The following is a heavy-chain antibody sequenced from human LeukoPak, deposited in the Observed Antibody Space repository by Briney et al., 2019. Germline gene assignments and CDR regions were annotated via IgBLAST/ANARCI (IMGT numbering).Heavy chain of an antibody. CDR1: GGTFSSYA. CDR2: IIPIFGTA. V-gene: IGHV1-69*01. D-gene: IGHD2-2*01. CDR3: ARVVVVPAAITYYYYYMDV. Sequence: VASVKVSCKASGGTFSSYAISWVRQAPGQGLEWMGGIIPIFGTANYAQKFQGRVTITADESTSTAYMELSSLRSEDTAVYYCARVVVVPAAITYYYYYMDVWGKGTTVTVSS. J-gene: IGHJ6*03.